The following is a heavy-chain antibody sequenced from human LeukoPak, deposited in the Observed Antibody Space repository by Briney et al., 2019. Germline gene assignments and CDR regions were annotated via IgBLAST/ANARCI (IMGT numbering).Heavy chain of an antibody. CDR2: ISGRGST. CDR3: TSARRTFWYFDL. Sequence: PGGSLRLSCAASGLTFSNYVMNWVRQAPGKGLEWVSCISGRGSTYYAGSVKGRFTVFVDNSKNTLYLQMNGLRAADTAVYHCTSARRTFWYFDLWGRGTLVTVSS. J-gene: IGHJ2*01. CDR1: GLTFSNYV. V-gene: IGHV3-23*01.